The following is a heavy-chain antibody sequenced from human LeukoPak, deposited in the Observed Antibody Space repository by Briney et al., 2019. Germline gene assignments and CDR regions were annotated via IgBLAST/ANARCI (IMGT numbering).Heavy chain of an antibody. CDR1: GYTFTGYY. CDR3: ARASLDSSGWVDY. Sequence: GASVKVSCKASGYTFTGYYMHWVRQAPAQGLEWMGWSNPNSGGTNYAQKFRGRVTMTRDTSISTAYMELSRLRSDDTAVYYCARASLDSSGWVDYWGQGTLVTVSS. D-gene: IGHD6-19*01. CDR2: SNPNSGGT. V-gene: IGHV1-2*02. J-gene: IGHJ4*02.